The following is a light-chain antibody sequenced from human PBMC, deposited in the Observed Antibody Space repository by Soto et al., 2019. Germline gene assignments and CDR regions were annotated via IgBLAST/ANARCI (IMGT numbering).Light chain of an antibody. J-gene: IGKJ1*01. Sequence: MTQSPATLSVSPGERATLSXRASQSVSSNLAWYQQKPGQAPRLLIYGASTRATGIPARFSGSGSGTEFTLTISSLQSEDFAVYYCQQYNIWPRTFGQGTKVEMK. V-gene: IGKV3-15*01. CDR1: QSVSSN. CDR2: GAS. CDR3: QQYNIWPRT.